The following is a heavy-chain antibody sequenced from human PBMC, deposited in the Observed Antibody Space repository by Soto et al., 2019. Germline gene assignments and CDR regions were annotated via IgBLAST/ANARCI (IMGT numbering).Heavy chain of an antibody. CDR2: IYYDGNNK. CDR3: ARVGGTVTSDY. J-gene: IGHJ4*02. D-gene: IGHD4-17*01. CDR1: GFPFSAYG. Sequence: QVHLVESGGGVVQPGRSLRLSCAASGFPFSAYGTHWVRQAPGKGLEWLAMIYYDGNNKYYAPSVEGRFTISRDNSKNTLYLQMNSLRVEDTAVYYCARVGGTVTSDYWGQGTLVIVSS. V-gene: IGHV3-33*01.